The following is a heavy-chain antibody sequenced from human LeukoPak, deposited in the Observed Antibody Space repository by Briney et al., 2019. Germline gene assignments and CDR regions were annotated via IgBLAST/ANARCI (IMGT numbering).Heavy chain of an antibody. J-gene: IGHJ6*02. V-gene: IGHV4-59*01. CDR3: ARDTPSLYGMDV. Sequence: SETLSLTCTVSGGSISSYYWSWTRQPPGKGLEWIGYIYYSGSTNYNPSLKSRVTISVDTSKNQFSLKLSSVTAADTAVYYCARDTPSLYGMDVWGQGTTVTVSS. CDR2: IYYSGST. CDR1: GGSISSYY.